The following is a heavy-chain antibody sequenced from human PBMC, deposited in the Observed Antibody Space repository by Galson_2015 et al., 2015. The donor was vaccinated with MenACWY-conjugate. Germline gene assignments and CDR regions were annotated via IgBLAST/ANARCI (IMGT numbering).Heavy chain of an antibody. CDR2: IKSKTDGGTT. J-gene: IGHJ4*02. CDR3: TTILTGYYDFDY. CDR1: GFTFSNAW. V-gene: IGHV3-15*01. Sequence: SLRLSCAASGFTFSNAWMSWVRQAPGKGLEWVGRIKSKTDGGTTDYAAPVKGRFTIPRDDSKNTLYLQMNSLKTEDTAVYYCTTILTGYYDFDYWGQGTLVTVSS. D-gene: IGHD3-9*01.